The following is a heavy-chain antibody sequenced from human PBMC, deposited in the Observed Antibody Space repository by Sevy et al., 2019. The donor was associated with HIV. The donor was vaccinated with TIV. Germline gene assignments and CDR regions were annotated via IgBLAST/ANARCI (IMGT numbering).Heavy chain of an antibody. Sequence: GGSLRLSCAASGFTFSSYAIHWVRQAPGKGLEWVAVFWYDGTNEYYADSVKGRFTISRENSKNTQYLQMNSLRAEDTAVYYCAREGLLEWLFSFDYWGQGTLVTVSS. CDR1: GFTFSSYA. CDR3: AREGLLEWLFSFDY. D-gene: IGHD3-3*01. V-gene: IGHV3-33*01. J-gene: IGHJ4*02. CDR2: FWYDGTNE.